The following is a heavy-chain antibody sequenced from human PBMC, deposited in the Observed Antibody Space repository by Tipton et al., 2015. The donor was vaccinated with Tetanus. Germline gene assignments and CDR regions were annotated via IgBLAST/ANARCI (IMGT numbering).Heavy chain of an antibody. V-gene: IGHV3-33*03. CDR1: GFIFSSYG. D-gene: IGHD3-10*01. CDR2: SWYDGTDQ. J-gene: IGHJ6*02. CDR3: ANMDTYFYHGRDV. Sequence: SLRLSCAASGFIFSSYGIHWVRQAPGKGLEWVAVSWYDGTDQYYADSVKGRFTLSRDDSKRTLFLQMSSLRAEDTAVYFCANMDTYFYHGRDVWGQGTTVTVSS.